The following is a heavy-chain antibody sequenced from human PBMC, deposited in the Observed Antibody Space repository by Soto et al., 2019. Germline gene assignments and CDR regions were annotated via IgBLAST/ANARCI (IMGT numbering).Heavy chain of an antibody. J-gene: IGHJ5*02. CDR2: IIPIFGTA. V-gene: IGHV1-69*06. CDR1: GGTFSSYA. D-gene: IGHD6-13*01. Sequence: ASVKVSCKASGGTFSSYAISWVRQAPGQGLEWMGGIIPIFGTANYAQKFQGRVTITADKSTSTAYMELSSLRPEGTAVYYCARDAPSYSSSWYRWFDPWGQGTLVTVSS. CDR3: ARDAPSYSSSWYRWFDP.